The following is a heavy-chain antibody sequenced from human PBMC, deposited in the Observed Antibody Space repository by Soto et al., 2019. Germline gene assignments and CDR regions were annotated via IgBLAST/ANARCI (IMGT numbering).Heavy chain of an antibody. D-gene: IGHD3-3*01. CDR1: GFSLTTSGVG. Sequence: QITLNESGPTLVKPTQTLTLTCTFSGFSLTTSGVGVVWIRQSPGKAPEWLALIYWDDDKRYSPSLKNRLTISKDTSKNRVVLTMANMDPADTATYYCAHRVLRTVFGLVTTTAIYFDFWGQGTPVAVSS. CDR2: IYWDDDK. J-gene: IGHJ4*02. CDR3: AHRVLRTVFGLVTTTAIYFDF. V-gene: IGHV2-5*02.